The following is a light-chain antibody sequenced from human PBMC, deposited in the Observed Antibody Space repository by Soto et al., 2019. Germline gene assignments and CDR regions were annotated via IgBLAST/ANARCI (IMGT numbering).Light chain of an antibody. J-gene: IGLJ3*02. V-gene: IGLV2-8*01. CDR3: SSYAASNNFYFV. Sequence: QSALTQPPSESGSPGQSVTISCTGTSSDVGGYNYVSWYQQYPGRAPKLMIYEVTNRPSGVPDRFSGSKSGNTASLTVSGLQAQDEADYYCSSYAASNNFYFVFGGGTKLTVL. CDR1: SSDVGGYNY. CDR2: EVT.